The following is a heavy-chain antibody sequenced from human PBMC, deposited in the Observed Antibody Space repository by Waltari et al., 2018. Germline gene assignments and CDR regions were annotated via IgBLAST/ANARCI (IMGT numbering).Heavy chain of an antibody. Sequence: EVQLVESGGGLVQPGGSLRLSCAASGFTFSSYSMNWVRQAPGKGLEWVSYISSSSSTIYYADSVKGRFTISRDNAKNSLYLQMNSLRAEDTAVYYCARDRTPRTYCGGDCYPSYFDYWGQGTLVTVSS. CDR2: ISSSSSTI. V-gene: IGHV3-48*04. J-gene: IGHJ4*02. CDR1: GFTFSSYS. CDR3: ARDRTPRTYCGGDCYPSYFDY. D-gene: IGHD2-21*01.